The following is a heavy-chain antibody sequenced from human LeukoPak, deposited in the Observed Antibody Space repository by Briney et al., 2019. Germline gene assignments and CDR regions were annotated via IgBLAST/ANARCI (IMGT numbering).Heavy chain of an antibody. CDR1: GYTFTSYG. D-gene: IGHD2/OR15-2a*01. J-gene: IGHJ6*02. CDR2: ISAYNGNT. Sequence: VSVKVSCKASGYTFTSYGISWVRQAPGQGLEWMGWISAYNGNTNYAQKLQGRVTMTTDTSTSTAYMELRSLRSDDTAVYYCARLTTSTFYYYYGMDVWGQGTTVTVSS. V-gene: IGHV1-18*01. CDR3: ARLTTSTFYYYYGMDV.